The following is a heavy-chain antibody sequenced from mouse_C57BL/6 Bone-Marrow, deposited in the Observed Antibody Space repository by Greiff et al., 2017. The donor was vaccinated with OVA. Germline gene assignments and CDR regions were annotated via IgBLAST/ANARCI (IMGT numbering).Heavy chain of an antibody. CDR3: ARGRWPYYFDY. CDR2: ILPGSCST. V-gene: IGHV1-9*01. CDR1: GYTFTGYW. Sequence: VQLQQSGAELMKPGASVKLSCKATGYTFTGYWIEWVKQRPGHGLEWIGEILPGSCSTNYNEKFKGKATFTADTSSNTAYMQLSSLTTEDSAIYYCARGRWPYYFDYWGQGTTLTVSS. J-gene: IGHJ2*01. D-gene: IGHD2-3*01.